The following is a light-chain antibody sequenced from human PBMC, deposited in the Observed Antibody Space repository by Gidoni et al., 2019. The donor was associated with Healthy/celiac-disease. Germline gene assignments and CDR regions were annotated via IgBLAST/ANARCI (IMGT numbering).Light chain of an antibody. CDR3: QQYNSWPPLT. J-gene: IGKJ4*01. CDR2: GAS. Sequence: EIVMTQSPATLSVSPGGRATLSCRASQFVSSNLAWYQQKPGQAPRLLIYGASTRATGVPARFSGSGSETEFTLTINSLQSEDFAVYYCQQYNSWPPLTFGGGTKVEIK. V-gene: IGKV3-15*01. CDR1: QFVSSN.